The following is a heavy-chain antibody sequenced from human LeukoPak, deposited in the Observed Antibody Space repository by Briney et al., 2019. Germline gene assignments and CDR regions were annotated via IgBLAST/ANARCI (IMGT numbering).Heavy chain of an antibody. Sequence: ASVKVSCKASGYTFTAYYMHWVRQAPGKGLEWMGGFDPEDGETIYAQKFQGRVTMTEDTSTDTAYMELSSLRSEDTAVYYCATDVQLERRVFDYWGQGTLVTASS. CDR1: GYTFTAYY. CDR2: FDPEDGET. V-gene: IGHV1-24*01. CDR3: ATDVQLERRVFDY. D-gene: IGHD1-1*01. J-gene: IGHJ4*02.